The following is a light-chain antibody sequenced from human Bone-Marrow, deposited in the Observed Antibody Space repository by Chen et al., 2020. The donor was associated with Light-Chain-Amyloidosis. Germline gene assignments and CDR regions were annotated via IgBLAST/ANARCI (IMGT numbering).Light chain of an antibody. Sequence: QSVLTQSPSASGTPGQRVTISCSGGNSNIGNNAVSWYQSLPGTAPKLLIYSTNLRPSGVPGRFSASKSGTSASLAISGLQSEDESDYYCAAWDDSLNGVIFGGGTKLTVL. J-gene: IGLJ2*01. CDR3: AAWDDSLNGVI. CDR1: NSNIGNNA. V-gene: IGLV1-44*01. CDR2: STN.